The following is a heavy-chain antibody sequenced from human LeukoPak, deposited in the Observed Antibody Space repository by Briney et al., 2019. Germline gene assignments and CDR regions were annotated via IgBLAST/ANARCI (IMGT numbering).Heavy chain of an antibody. Sequence: GGSLRLSCAASGFTVSNNYMSWARQAAGKGLEWVSVIYSGGSTDYADSVKGRFTISRDNSKNTLYLQVNSLRAEDTAVYYCAKGGKWDVTPFDYWGQGTLVTVSS. J-gene: IGHJ4*02. CDR2: IYSGGST. CDR3: AKGGKWDVTPFDY. D-gene: IGHD1-26*01. CDR1: GFTVSNNY. V-gene: IGHV3-53*01.